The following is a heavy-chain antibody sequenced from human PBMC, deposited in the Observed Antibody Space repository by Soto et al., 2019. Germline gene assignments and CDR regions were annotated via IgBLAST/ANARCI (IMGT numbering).Heavy chain of an antibody. CDR2: MNPNSGNT. D-gene: IGHD4-17*01. Sequence: QVQLVQSGAEVKKPGASVKVSCKASGYTFTSYDINCVRQATGQGLEWMRWMNPNSGNTGYAQKFQDRVTMTRNSSLSTAYMKLSRLRSEDPAVYYCARTLYGDNVDYWGQGTLVTVSS. J-gene: IGHJ4*02. CDR1: GYTFTSYD. V-gene: IGHV1-8*01. CDR3: ARTLYGDNVDY.